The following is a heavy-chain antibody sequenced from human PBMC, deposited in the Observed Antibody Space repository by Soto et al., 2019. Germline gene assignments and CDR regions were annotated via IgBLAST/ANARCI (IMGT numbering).Heavy chain of an antibody. J-gene: IGHJ6*02. D-gene: IGHD3-9*01. V-gene: IGHV4-59*08. CDR1: GGSISSYY. CDR2: IYYSGST. Sequence: PSETLSLTCTVSGGSISSYYWSWIRQPPGKGLEWIGYIYYSGSTNCNPSLKSRVTISVDTSKNQFSLKLSSVTAADTAMYYCARQKSDYDILTGYPFHYYGMDVWGQGTTVTVSS. CDR3: ARQKSDYDILTGYPFHYYGMDV.